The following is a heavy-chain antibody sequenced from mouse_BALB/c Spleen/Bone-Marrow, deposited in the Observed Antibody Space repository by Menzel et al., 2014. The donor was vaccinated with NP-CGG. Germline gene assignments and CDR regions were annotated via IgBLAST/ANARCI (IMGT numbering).Heavy chain of an antibody. CDR2: ISSGGSYT. D-gene: IGHD2-4*01. Sequence: DVHLVESGGDLVKPGGSLKLSCAASGFTFXSYGMSWVRQIPDKRLEWVATISSGGSYTFYPDSVKGRFTISRDNAKNTLNLQMTSLKSEDAAMYYCARRRDYDYFDYWGQGTTLTVSS. J-gene: IGHJ2*01. CDR3: ARRRDYDYFDY. V-gene: IGHV5-6*01. CDR1: GFTFXSYG.